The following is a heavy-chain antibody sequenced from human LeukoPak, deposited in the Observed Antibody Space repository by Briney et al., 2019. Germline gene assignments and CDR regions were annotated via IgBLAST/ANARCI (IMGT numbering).Heavy chain of an antibody. CDR2: FIPILGIA. V-gene: IGHV1-69*02. Sequence: ASVKVSCKASGGTFSSYTISWVRQAPGQGLEWWGRFIPILGIANYAQKFQGRVTITADKSTSTAYMELSSLRSEDTAVYYCARGFERGKYGSGSYAFDYWGQGTLVTVSS. D-gene: IGHD3-10*01. CDR3: ARGFERGKYGSGSYAFDY. J-gene: IGHJ4*02. CDR1: GGTFSSYT.